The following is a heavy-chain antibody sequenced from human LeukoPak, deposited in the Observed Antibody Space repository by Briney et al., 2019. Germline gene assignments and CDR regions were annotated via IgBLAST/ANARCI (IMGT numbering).Heavy chain of an antibody. V-gene: IGHV3-23*01. Sequence: PGGAPRLSCEGPGFSFCNYAMTWVRPAPGEGVGWGSSIRGSGASSFYADSVKGRFAMSRDNSKSTLYLQMNSLRVGDTAVYYCGRDPNGDYVGAFDFGGQGTLVTVSS. CDR3: GRDPNGDYVGAFDF. CDR2: IRGSGASS. D-gene: IGHD4-17*01. CDR1: GFSFCNYA. J-gene: IGHJ3*01.